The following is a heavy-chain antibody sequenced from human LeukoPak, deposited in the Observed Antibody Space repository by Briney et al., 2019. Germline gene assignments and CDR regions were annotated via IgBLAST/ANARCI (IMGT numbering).Heavy chain of an antibody. CDR3: ARVARYGDYIGGSDY. CDR2: IYAGGTT. J-gene: IGHJ4*02. V-gene: IGHV3-66*01. D-gene: IGHD4-17*01. Sequence: GGSLRLSCEASGFTVSSNYMSWVRQAPGKGLEWVSVIYAGGTTYYPDSVKGRFTISRDNSKNTLFLQMNSLRVEDTAVYYCARVARYGDYIGGSDYWGQGALVTVSS. CDR1: GFTVSSNY.